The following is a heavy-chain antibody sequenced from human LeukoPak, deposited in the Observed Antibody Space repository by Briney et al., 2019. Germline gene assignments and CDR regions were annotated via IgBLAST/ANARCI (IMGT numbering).Heavy chain of an antibody. V-gene: IGHV3-30*02. Sequence: GGSLRLSCAASGFTFSSYGMHWVRQAPGKGLEWVAFIRYDGSNKYYADSVKGRFTISRDNSKNTLYLQMNSLRAEDTAVYYCAKANDIVVVVADGYFDYWGQGTLVTVSS. CDR2: IRYDGSNK. J-gene: IGHJ4*02. D-gene: IGHD2-15*01. CDR3: AKANDIVVVVADGYFDY. CDR1: GFTFSSYG.